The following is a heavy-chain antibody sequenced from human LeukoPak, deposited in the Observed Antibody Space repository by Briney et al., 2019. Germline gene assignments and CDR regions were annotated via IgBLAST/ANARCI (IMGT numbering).Heavy chain of an antibody. Sequence: SETLSLTCAVSGGSISSYYWSWLRQPPGKGLEWIGYIYYSGSTNYNPSLKSRVTISVDTSKNQFSLKLSSVTAADTAVYYCARHEAAMVYFDYWGQGTLVTVSS. CDR1: GGSISSYY. D-gene: IGHD5-18*01. CDR2: IYYSGST. J-gene: IGHJ4*02. V-gene: IGHV4-59*08. CDR3: ARHEAAMVYFDY.